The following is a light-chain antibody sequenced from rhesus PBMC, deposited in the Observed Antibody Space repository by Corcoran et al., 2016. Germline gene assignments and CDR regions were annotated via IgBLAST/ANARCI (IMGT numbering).Light chain of an antibody. V-gene: IGKV1-22*01. Sequence: DIQMTQSPSALSASAVDTVTITCRARQSISRWLDWYQQKPGKAPKLLNYKAYSLQSGVPSRFSGSGTGTDFTLTISSLQPEDFATYYCLQYSSSPFTFGPGTKLDI. J-gene: IGKJ3*01. CDR2: KAY. CDR1: QSISRW. CDR3: LQYSSSPFT.